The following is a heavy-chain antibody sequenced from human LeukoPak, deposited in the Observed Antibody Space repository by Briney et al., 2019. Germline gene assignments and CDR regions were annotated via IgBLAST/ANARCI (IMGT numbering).Heavy chain of an antibody. D-gene: IGHD2-2*01. Sequence: SETLSLTCTASGGSISSSSYYWGWIRQPPGKGLEWIGSIYYSGSTYYNPSLKSRVTISVDTSKNQFSLKLSSVTAADTAVYYCARNRYCSSTSCPGYFDYWGQGTLVTVSS. V-gene: IGHV4-39*01. CDR1: GGSISSSSYY. J-gene: IGHJ4*02. CDR3: ARNRYCSSTSCPGYFDY. CDR2: IYYSGST.